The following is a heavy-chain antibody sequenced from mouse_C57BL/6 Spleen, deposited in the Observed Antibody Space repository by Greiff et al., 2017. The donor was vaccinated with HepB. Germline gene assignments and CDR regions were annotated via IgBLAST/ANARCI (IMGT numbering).Heavy chain of an antibody. V-gene: IGHV1-82*01. D-gene: IGHD1-1*01. CDR2: IYPGDGDT. CDR3: ATSTVVALDY. Sequence: VQLKESGPELVKPGASVKISCKASGYAFSSSWMNWVKQRPGKGLEWIGRIYPGDGDTNYNGKFKGKATLTADKSSSTAYMQLSSLTSEDSAVYFCATSTVVALDYWGQGTTLTVSS. CDR1: GYAFSSSW. J-gene: IGHJ2*01.